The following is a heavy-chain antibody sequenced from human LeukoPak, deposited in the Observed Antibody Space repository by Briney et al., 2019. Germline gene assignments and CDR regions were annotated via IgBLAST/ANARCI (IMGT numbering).Heavy chain of an antibody. Sequence: ASVKVSCKASGYTFTGYYMHWVRQAPGQGLEWMGWINPNSGGTNYAQKFQGRVTMTRDTSISTAYMELSRLRSDDTAVYYCARGRSIVVVPAATPNWFDPWGQGTLVTVSS. CDR2: INPNSGGT. D-gene: IGHD2-2*01. J-gene: IGHJ5*02. CDR3: ARGRSIVVVPAATPNWFDP. CDR1: GYTFTGYY. V-gene: IGHV1-2*02.